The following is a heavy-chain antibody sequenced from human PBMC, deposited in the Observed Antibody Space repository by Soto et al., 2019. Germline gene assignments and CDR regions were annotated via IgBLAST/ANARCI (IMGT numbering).Heavy chain of an antibody. CDR3: AIRTRYWDSSGWSADY. J-gene: IGHJ4*02. Sequence: TLSLTCTVSGVSISSGGYYWILIRQHPGKGLEWIGHIYYSGSTYYNPSLKSRVTISVDTSKNQFSLKLSSVTAADTAVYYCAIRTRYWDSSGWSADYWGQGTLGTVSS. CDR2: IYYSGST. D-gene: IGHD6-19*01. CDR1: GVSISSGGYY. V-gene: IGHV4-31*03.